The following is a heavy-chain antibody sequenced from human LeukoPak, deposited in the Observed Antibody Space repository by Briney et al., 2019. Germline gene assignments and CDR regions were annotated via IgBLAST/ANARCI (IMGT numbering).Heavy chain of an antibody. J-gene: IGHJ4*02. CDR2: IFYSGST. CDR1: GDSISSSTYY. D-gene: IGHD2-2*01. V-gene: IGHV4-39*01. CDR3: ARHGGPRSNSFQLPLDY. Sequence: KPSETLSLTCTVSGDSISSSTYYWGWIRQPPGEGLEWIGSIFYSGSTYYNPSLKSRVTISVDTSKNQFSLKLRSVTAADTAVYYCARHGGPRSNSFQLPLDYWGQGTLVTVSS.